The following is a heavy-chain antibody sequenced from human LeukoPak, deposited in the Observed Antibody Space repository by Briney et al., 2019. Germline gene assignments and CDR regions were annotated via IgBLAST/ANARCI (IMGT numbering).Heavy chain of an antibody. V-gene: IGHV4-39*01. CDR3: ARQGYADFSSRPFDY. CDR1: RGSISSSGYY. D-gene: IGHD4-17*01. CDR2: IYYSGST. Sequence: PSETLSLTCTLSRGSISSSGYYLGWIRQPPGKGLEWIGSIYYSGSTYYNPSLKSRVTISVDTSKNQFSLKLSSVTAADTAMYFCARQGYADFSSRPFDYWGQGTLVTVSS. J-gene: IGHJ4*02.